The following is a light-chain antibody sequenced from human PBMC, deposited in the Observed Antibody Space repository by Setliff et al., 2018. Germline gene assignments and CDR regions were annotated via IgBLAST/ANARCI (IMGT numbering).Light chain of an antibody. V-gene: IGLV2-14*03. Sequence: QSALTQAASVSGSPGQSITISCTGTSSDIGVYNYVSWYQQHPGKAPKLMIYDVSRRPSGVSYRFSGSKSGNTASLTISGLQAEDEADYYCMSYTTIRTYVFGTGTKVTVL. CDR3: MSYTTIRTYV. CDR2: DVS. CDR1: SSDIGVYNY. J-gene: IGLJ1*01.